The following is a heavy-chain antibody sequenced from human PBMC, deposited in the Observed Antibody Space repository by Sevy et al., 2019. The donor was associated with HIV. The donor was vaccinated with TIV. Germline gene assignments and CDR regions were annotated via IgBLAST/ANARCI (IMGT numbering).Heavy chain of an antibody. Sequence: SETLSLTCSVSGDSISSYYWSWIRQPAGKGLEWIGRIYDSASATYEPSLKSRVTMSLDTSKNQFSLKLNSVTAADTAVYYCARDRVTIFGVSIDYYLDYWGQGTLVTVSS. J-gene: IGHJ4*02. CDR2: IYDSASA. D-gene: IGHD3-3*01. V-gene: IGHV4-4*07. CDR1: GDSISSYY. CDR3: ARDRVTIFGVSIDYYLDY.